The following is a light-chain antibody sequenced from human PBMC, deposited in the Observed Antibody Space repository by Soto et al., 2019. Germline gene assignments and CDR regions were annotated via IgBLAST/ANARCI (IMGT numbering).Light chain of an antibody. Sequence: AIQMTQSPSSLSASVGDRVTITCRASQGIRNDLGWYRQKPGKAPKLLIYAASSLQSGVPSRFSGSGSGTDFTLTIRSLQPEYFASYYCLQDYNYPHTFGQGTKLEIK. CDR1: QGIRND. V-gene: IGKV1-6*01. J-gene: IGKJ2*01. CDR3: LQDYNYPHT. CDR2: AAS.